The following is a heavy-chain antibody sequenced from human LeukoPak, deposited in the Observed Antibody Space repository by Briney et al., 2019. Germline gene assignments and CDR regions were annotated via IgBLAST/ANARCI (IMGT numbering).Heavy chain of an antibody. CDR3: ARDPSENSYYFDY. Sequence: PGGSLRLSCAASGFTFSSYSMNWVRQAPGKGLEWVSSISSSSSYIYYADSVKGRFTISRDNAKNSLYLQMNSLRAEDTAVYYCARDPSENSYYFDYWGQGTLVTVSS. V-gene: IGHV3-21*01. CDR1: GFTFSSYS. J-gene: IGHJ4*02. D-gene: IGHD2-21*01. CDR2: ISSSSSYI.